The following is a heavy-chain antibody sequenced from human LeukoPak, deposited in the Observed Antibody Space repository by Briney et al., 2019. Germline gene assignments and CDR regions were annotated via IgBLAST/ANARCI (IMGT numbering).Heavy chain of an antibody. CDR3: AKENTKTPFRPGEATVTKGYFDY. D-gene: IGHD4-17*01. CDR1: GGSFSGYY. V-gene: IGHV4-4*07. Sequence: SETLSLTCAVYGGSFSGYYWSWIRQPAGKGLEWIGRIYTSGSTNYNPSLKSRVTMSVDTSKNQFSLKLSSVTAADTAVYYCAKENTKTPFRPGEATVTKGYFDYWGQGTLVTVSS. CDR2: IYTSGST. J-gene: IGHJ4*02.